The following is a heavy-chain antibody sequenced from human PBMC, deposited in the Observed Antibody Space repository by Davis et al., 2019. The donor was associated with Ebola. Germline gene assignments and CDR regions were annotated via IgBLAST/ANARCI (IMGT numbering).Heavy chain of an antibody. CDR1: GYTFTNFG. V-gene: IGHV1-2*02. Sequence: ASVKVSCKASGYTFTNFGITWVRQAPGQGLQWMGWINPKSGGTNYAQKFQGRVTMTRDTSISTAYMELSRLRSDDTAVYYCTSRSWGSCSGGNCKDGLDVWGQGTMVTVSS. CDR3: TSRSWGSCSGGNCKDGLDV. D-gene: IGHD2-21*01. J-gene: IGHJ3*01. CDR2: INPKSGGT.